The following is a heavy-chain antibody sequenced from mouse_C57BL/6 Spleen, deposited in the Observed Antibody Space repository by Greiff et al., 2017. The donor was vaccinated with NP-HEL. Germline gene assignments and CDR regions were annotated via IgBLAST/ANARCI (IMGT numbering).Heavy chain of an antibody. CDR1: GYSITSGYY. CDR2: ISYDGSN. D-gene: IGHD1-1*01. CDR3: AGDFITTDLDY. Sequence: VQLKESGPGLVKPSQSLSLTCSVTGYSITSGYYWNWIRQFPGNKLEWMGYISYDGSNNYNPSLKNRISITRDTSKNQFFLKLNSVTTEDTATYYCAGDFITTDLDYWGQGTTLTVSS. V-gene: IGHV3-6*01. J-gene: IGHJ2*01.